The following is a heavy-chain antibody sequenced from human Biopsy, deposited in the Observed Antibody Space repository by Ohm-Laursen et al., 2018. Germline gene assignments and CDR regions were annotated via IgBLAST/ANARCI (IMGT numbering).Heavy chain of an antibody. J-gene: IGHJ4*02. Sequence: VTLSLTCSVSDSSVSHDYIWTWIRQPPGKGLEWIGSIYHGSGTYYNPSVETRVVITLDKAKNEFSLRIDSVTAADTAVYYCASRSLFFRYFASWGQGTPVTVSS. CDR3: ASRSLFFRYFAS. CDR1: DSSVSHDYI. D-gene: IGHD3-9*01. V-gene: IGHV4-38-2*01. CDR2: IYHGSGT.